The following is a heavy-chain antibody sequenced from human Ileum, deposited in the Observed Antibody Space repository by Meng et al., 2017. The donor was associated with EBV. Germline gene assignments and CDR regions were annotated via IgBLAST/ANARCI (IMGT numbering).Heavy chain of an antibody. CDR1: GDSISSTNW. Sequence: QVPLQESGPGLVKPSDTLSLPCAVPGDSISSTNWWGWIWQPPGKGREWIGYIYYSGSTSYNPSLKSRVTMSVDTSKNQFSLILISVTAVDTAVYYCARNVPGTSAYYDWGQGTLVTVSS. CDR2: IYYSGST. V-gene: IGHV4-28*01. CDR3: ARNVPGTSAYYD. J-gene: IGHJ4*02. D-gene: IGHD3-22*01.